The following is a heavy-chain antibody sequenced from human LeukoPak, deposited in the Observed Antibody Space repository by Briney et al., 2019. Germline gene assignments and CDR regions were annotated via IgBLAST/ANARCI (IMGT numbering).Heavy chain of an antibody. V-gene: IGHV3-74*01. D-gene: IGHD3-10*01. CDR2: INSDGRSI. CDR3: ARDLQYGSGSYPLY. J-gene: IGHJ4*02. Sequence: PGGSLRLSCAASGFTFSSYWMHWVRQAPGKGLVWVSRINSDGRSISYADSVKGRFTIPRDNAKNTLYLQMNSLRAEDTAVYFCARDLQYGSGSYPLYWGQGILVTVSS. CDR1: GFTFSSYW.